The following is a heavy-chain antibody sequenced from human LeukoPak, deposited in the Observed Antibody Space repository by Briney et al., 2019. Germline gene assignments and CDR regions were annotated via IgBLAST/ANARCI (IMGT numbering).Heavy chain of an antibody. Sequence: PSGTLSLTCTVSGGSISSYYWSWIRQPPGKGLEWIGYIYYSGSTNYNPSLKSRVTISVDASKNQFSLKLSSVTAADTAVYYCARVRGSGWYIDYYGGMDVWGQGTTVTVSS. V-gene: IGHV4-59*01. CDR1: GGSISSYY. D-gene: IGHD6-19*01. CDR2: IYYSGST. CDR3: ARVRGSGWYIDYYGGMDV. J-gene: IGHJ6*02.